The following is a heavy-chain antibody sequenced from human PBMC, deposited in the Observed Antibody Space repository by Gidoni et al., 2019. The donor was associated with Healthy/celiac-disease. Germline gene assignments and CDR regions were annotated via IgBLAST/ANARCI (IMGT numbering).Heavy chain of an antibody. CDR3: ARNVRSSGYDLADY. CDR2: IFSNDEK. J-gene: IGHJ4*02. CDR1: GFSTSNARMG. Sequence: QVTLKESGPVLVKPTETLTLTCTVAGFSTSNARMGVSWIRQPPGKALEWLAHIFSNDEKSYSTSLKGRLTISKDTSKSQVVLTMTTMDPVDTATYYCARNVRSSGYDLADYWGQGTLVTVSS. V-gene: IGHV2-26*01. D-gene: IGHD5-12*01.